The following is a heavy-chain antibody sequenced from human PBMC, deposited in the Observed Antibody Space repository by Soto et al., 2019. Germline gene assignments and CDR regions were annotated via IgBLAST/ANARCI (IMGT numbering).Heavy chain of an antibody. V-gene: IGHV4-59*08. CDR2: IYYSGST. J-gene: IGHJ6*04. CDR1: GGSISSYY. Sequence: SETLSLSCTVSGGSISSYYGSWIRQPPGKGLEWIGYIYYSGSTNYNPSLKSRVTISVDTSKNQFSLKLSSVTAADTAVYYCGRHGRLYYYGSGGPVMAVWGKGTTVPVSP. CDR3: GRHGRLYYYGSGGPVMAV. D-gene: IGHD3-10*01.